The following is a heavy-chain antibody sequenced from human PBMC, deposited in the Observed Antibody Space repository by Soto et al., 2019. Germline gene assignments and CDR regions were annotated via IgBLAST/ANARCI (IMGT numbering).Heavy chain of an antibody. V-gene: IGHV4-34*01. CDR2: INHNGST. CDR1: GGSFSGYY. J-gene: IGHJ4*02. CDR3: ARGPQSAGPYYFDY. D-gene: IGHD4-4*01. Sequence: SETLSLTCAVYGGSFSGYYWSWIRQPPGKGLEWIGEINHNGSTNYNPSLKSRVTISVDTSKNQFSLKLSSVTAADTAVYYCARGPQSAGPYYFDYWGQGTLVTVSS.